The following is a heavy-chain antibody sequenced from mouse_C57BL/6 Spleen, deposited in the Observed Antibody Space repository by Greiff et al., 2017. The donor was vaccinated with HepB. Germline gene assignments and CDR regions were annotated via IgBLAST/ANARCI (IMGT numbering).Heavy chain of an antibody. V-gene: IGHV1-7*01. CDR1: GYTFTSYW. Sequence: QVHVKQSGAELAKPGASVKLSCKASGYTFTSYWMHWVKQRPGQGLEWIGYINPSSGYTKYNQKFKDKATLTADKSSSTAYMQLSSLTYEDSAVYYCARGLRGVYYAMDYWGQGTLVTVSS. CDR2: INPSSGYT. J-gene: IGHJ4*01. CDR3: ARGLRGVYYAMDY. D-gene: IGHD2-4*01.